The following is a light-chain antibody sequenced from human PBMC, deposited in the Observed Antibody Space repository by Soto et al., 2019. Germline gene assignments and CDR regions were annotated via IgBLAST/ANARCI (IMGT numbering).Light chain of an antibody. CDR3: QTWVTGPPWV. Sequence: QSVLTQSPSAAASLGASVKLTCTLSSGYSTYAIAWHQQQSEKDPRNLMKLNSDGTHSKGDGIPDRFSGSSSGAERYLTISSLQSEVEADYYCQTWVTGPPWVFGGGTKVTVL. CDR1: SGYSTYA. CDR2: LNSDGTH. J-gene: IGLJ3*02. V-gene: IGLV4-69*01.